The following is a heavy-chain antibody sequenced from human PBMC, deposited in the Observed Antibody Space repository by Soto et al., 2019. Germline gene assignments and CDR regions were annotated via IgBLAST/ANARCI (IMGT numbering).Heavy chain of an antibody. CDR2: INHSGST. Sequence: PSETLSLTCAFYGGSFSGYYWIWIRQPPGKGLEWIGEINHSGSTNYNPSLKSRVTISVDTSKNQFSLKLSSVTAADTAVYYCARGPGGSSYGGKSFLGFGYWGQGTLVTVSS. CDR3: ARGPGGSSYGGKSFLGFGY. V-gene: IGHV4-34*01. J-gene: IGHJ4*02. CDR1: GGSFSGYY. D-gene: IGHD1-26*01.